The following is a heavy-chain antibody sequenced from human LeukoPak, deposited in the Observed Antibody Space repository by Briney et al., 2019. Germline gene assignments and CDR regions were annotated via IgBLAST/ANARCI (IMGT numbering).Heavy chain of an antibody. CDR2: INSDGRST. CDR3: AKPGRNSEYSYDPWYFDL. J-gene: IGHJ2*01. CDR1: GFTFSNYW. Sequence: GGSLRLSCAASGFTFSNYWMDWVRHAPGKGLVWVSRINSDGRSTSYADSVKGRFTISRDNAKNTLYLQMNSLRAEDTAVYYCAKPGRNSEYSYDPWYFDLWGRGTLVTVSS. V-gene: IGHV3-74*01. D-gene: IGHD5-18*01.